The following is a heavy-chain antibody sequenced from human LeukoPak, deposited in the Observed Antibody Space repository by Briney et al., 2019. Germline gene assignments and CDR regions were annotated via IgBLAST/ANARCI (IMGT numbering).Heavy chain of an antibody. CDR1: GFTFSTYA. D-gene: IGHD3-10*01. J-gene: IGHJ4*02. V-gene: IGHV3-23*01. CDR2: TSGSGGST. CDR3: AKDRGFGEYFPFFY. Sequence: GSLRLSCAASGFTFSTYAMSWVRQTPEKGLEWVSATSGSGGSTYYADSVKGRFTISRDNSKNTLYLQMNSLRAEDTAVYYCAKDRGFGEYFPFFYWGQGTLVTVSS.